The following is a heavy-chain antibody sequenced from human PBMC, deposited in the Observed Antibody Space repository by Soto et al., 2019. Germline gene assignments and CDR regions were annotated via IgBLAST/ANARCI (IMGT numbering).Heavy chain of an antibody. Sequence: GGSLRLSCAASGFTFNNYAMNWVRQAPGMGLEWVATISNTGGGTYYADSVKGRFTISRDNSKNTLYLQMSSLRVEDTAVYYCATDRLAGNFDYWGQGTQGTVSS. J-gene: IGHJ4*02. V-gene: IGHV3-23*01. CDR2: ISNTGGGT. CDR1: GFTFNNYA. CDR3: ATDRLAGNFDY.